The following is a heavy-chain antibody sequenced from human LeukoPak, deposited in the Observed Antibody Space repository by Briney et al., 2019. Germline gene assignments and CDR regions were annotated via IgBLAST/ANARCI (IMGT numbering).Heavy chain of an antibody. Sequence: GGSLRLSCAASGFTFTSYYMHWVRHAPGKGLVWVSRISGDGSNTIYADSVKGRFTISRDNAKNTVYLQMNSLRAEDTAVYYCARASYPMARFLEIDPWGQGTLVTVSS. V-gene: IGHV3-74*01. J-gene: IGHJ5*02. CDR2: ISGDGSNT. D-gene: IGHD3-10*01. CDR1: GFTFTSYY. CDR3: ARASYPMARFLEIDP.